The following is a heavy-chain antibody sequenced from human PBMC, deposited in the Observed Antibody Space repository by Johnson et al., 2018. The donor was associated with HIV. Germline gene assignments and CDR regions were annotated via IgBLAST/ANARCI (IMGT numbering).Heavy chain of an antibody. CDR3: ARDSNRYAFDI. CDR1: GFTLSRYD. D-gene: IGHD2-8*01. CDR2: IGTAGDT. Sequence: VQLVESGGGLVQPGGSLRLSCAASGFTLSRYDMHWVRQATGKGLEWVSAIGTAGDTDYPGSVKGRFTISRENAKNSLYLQMNSLRAEDTAVYYCARDSNRYAFDIWGQGTMVTVSS. J-gene: IGHJ3*02. V-gene: IGHV3-13*01.